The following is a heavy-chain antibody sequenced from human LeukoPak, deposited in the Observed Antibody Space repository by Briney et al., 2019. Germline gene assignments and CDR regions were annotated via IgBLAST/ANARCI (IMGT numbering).Heavy chain of an antibody. J-gene: IGHJ4*02. Sequence: ASVKVSCKASGYTFTSYGISWVRQAPGQRLEWMGWISAYNGNTNYAQKLQGRVAMTTDTSTSTAYMELRSLRSDDTAVYYCARDRCSGGSCYQVTGGYWGQGTLVTVSS. D-gene: IGHD2-15*01. CDR2: ISAYNGNT. CDR1: GYTFTSYG. V-gene: IGHV1-18*01. CDR3: ARDRCSGGSCYQVTGGY.